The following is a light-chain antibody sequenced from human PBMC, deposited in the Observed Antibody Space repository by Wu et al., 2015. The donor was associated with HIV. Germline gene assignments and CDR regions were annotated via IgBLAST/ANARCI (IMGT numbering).Light chain of an antibody. J-gene: IGKJ5*01. CDR3: QQRNIWPLT. CDR1: QSVNNY. Sequence: EIVMTHSPAILSVSPGERATLSCRASQSVNNYLAWYQQKLGQAPRLLIHGASSRATGIPARFSGTGSGTDFTLTISSLEPDDFAVYYCQQRNIWPLTFGQGTRLEI. V-gene: IGKV3-11*01. CDR2: GAS.